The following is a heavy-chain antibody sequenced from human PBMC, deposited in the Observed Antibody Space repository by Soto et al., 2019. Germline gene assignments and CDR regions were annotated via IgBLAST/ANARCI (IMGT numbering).Heavy chain of an antibody. J-gene: IGHJ6*02. V-gene: IGHV3-23*01. Sequence: RSVRLSCAARVLTFSRSARSWDHQTPGKGLEWVSAISGSGGSTYYADSVKGRFTISRDNSKNTLYLQMNSLRAEDTAVYYCANDPRYCYYGMDVWGQGTTVTVS. CDR3: ANDPRYCYYGMDV. CDR2: ISGSGGST. CDR1: VLTFSRSA.